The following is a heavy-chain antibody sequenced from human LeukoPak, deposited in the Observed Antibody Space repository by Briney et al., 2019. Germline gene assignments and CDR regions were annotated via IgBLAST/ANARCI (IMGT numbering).Heavy chain of an antibody. CDR2: IYSSGTT. J-gene: IGHJ4*02. D-gene: IGHD1-26*01. CDR3: ARVIVGATHFDY. Sequence: GGSLRLSCAASGFTFSNAWMSWVRQAPGKGLEWVSVIYSSGTTYYADSVKGRFTISRDNSKNTLYLQMNNLRAEDTAVYYCARVIVGATHFDYWGQGTLVTVSS. V-gene: IGHV3-66*01. CDR1: GFTFSNAW.